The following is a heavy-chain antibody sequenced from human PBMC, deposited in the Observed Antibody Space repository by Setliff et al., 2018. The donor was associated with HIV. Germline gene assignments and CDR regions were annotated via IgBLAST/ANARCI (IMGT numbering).Heavy chain of an antibody. CDR3: ARDFLSGDYYYYNMDV. D-gene: IGHD3-10*01. V-gene: IGHV4-4*07. CDR2: IYTSGST. Sequence: NPSETLSLTCTVSGGSISSYYWSWIRQPAGKGLEWIGRIYTSGSTNYNPTLKSRVTMSVDTSKNQFSLQLSSVTAADTAVYYCARDFLSGDYYYYNMDVWGKGTTVTVSS. J-gene: IGHJ6*03. CDR1: GGSISSYY.